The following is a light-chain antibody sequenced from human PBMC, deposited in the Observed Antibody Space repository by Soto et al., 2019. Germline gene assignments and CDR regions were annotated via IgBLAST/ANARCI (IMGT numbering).Light chain of an antibody. CDR3: QQTYTTPRGYT. CDR2: AAS. J-gene: IGKJ2*01. CDR1: QNIANF. Sequence: DIPMTQSPSSLSASVGDRVTITCRASQNIANFLNWYQQKPGRAPKFLIYAASALRSGVPSRFSGSGSGTDFTLTISSLQPEDFATYYCQQTYTTPRGYTFGQGTKLEIK. V-gene: IGKV1-39*01.